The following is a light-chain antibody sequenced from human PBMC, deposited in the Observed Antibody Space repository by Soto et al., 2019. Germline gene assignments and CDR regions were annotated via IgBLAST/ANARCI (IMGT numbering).Light chain of an antibody. CDR1: SSNIGAPFD. V-gene: IGLV1-40*01. J-gene: IGLJ2*01. CDR3: QSYDASLSGDVV. Sequence: QPVLTQPPSVSGAPGQRVTISCTGSSSNIGAPFDVHWYQHLPGTAPKLLIYGNTNRPSGVPDRFSASKSGTSASLAITGLQADDEADYYCQSYDASLSGDVVFGGGTQLTVL. CDR2: GNT.